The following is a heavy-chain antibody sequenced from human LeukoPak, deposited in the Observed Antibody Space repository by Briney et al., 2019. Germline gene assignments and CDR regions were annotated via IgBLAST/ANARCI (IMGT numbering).Heavy chain of an antibody. J-gene: IGHJ4*02. Sequence: SETLSLTCTVSGGSISSSSYYWGWIRQPPGTGLEWIGSIYYSGSTYYNPSLKSRVTISVDTSKNQFSLKLSSVTAADTAVYYCASPSTGGGYNFDYWGQGTLVTVSS. D-gene: IGHD5-12*01. CDR2: IYYSGST. CDR1: GGSISSSSYY. CDR3: ASPSTGGGYNFDY. V-gene: IGHV4-39*01.